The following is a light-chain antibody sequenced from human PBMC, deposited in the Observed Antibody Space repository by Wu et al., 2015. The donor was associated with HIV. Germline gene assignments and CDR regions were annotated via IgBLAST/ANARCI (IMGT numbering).Light chain of an antibody. J-gene: IGKJ1*01. CDR3: QQYNDWPPWT. CDR2: GAS. V-gene: IGKV3-15*01. CDR1: QSVSNN. Sequence: EIVMTQSPATLSVSPGERATLSCRASQSVSNNLAWYQQKPGQAPRLLIYGASTRAAGVPARFSGSGSGTEFTLTISSMQSEDFAVYFCQQYNDWPPWTLAKGPRWKSN.